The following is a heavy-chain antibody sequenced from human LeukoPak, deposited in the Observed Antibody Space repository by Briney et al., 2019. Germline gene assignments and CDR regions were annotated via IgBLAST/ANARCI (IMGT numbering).Heavy chain of an antibody. CDR1: GYTFTGYY. D-gene: IGHD3-22*01. CDR2: INPNSGGT. J-gene: IGHJ5*02. Sequence: ASVKVSCKASGYTFTGYYMHWVRQAPGQGLEWMGWINPNSGGTNYAQKFQGRVTMTRDTSISTAYMELSRLRSDGTAVYYCARATRAMIVVVHSWFDPWGQGTLVTVSS. V-gene: IGHV1-2*02. CDR3: ARATRAMIVVVHSWFDP.